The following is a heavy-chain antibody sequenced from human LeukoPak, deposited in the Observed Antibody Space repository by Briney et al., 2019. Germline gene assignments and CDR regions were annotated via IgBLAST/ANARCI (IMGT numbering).Heavy chain of an antibody. CDR2: ISYDGSNK. V-gene: IGHV3-30*18. J-gene: IGHJ4*02. CDR3: AKDREGTTFDN. CDR1: GFTLSNYD. Sequence: QPGRSLRLSCAASGFTLSNYDMHWVRQAPGKGLEWVAVISYDGSNKYYADSVKGRFTISRDNSKNTVYLQMNSLRAEDTAVYYCAKDREGTTFDNWGQGTLVTVSS. D-gene: IGHD1-7*01.